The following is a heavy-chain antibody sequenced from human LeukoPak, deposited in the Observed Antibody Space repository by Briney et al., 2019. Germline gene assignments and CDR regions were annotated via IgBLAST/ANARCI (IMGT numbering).Heavy chain of an antibody. Sequence: SETLSLTCTVSGGSISSGDYYRSWIRQPPGKGLEWIGYIYYSGSTYYNPSLKSRVTISVDTSKNQFSLKLSSVTAADTAVYYCARDGRIQPLDYWGQGTLVTVSS. CDR3: ARDGRIQPLDY. V-gene: IGHV4-30-4*01. CDR2: IYYSGST. D-gene: IGHD5-18*01. J-gene: IGHJ4*02. CDR1: GGSISSGDYY.